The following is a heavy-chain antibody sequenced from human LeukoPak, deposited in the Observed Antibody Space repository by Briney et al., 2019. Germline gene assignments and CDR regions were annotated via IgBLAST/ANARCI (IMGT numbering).Heavy chain of an antibody. CDR3: ARSAYYYYMDV. CDR2: ISWNSGSI. V-gene: IGHV3-9*03. Sequence: SLRLSCAASGFTFDDYAMHWVRQAPGKGLEWVSGISWNSGSIGYADSVKGRFTISGDNAKNSLYLQMNSLRAEDMALYYCARSAYYYYMDVWGKGTTVTVSS. CDR1: GFTFDDYA. J-gene: IGHJ6*03.